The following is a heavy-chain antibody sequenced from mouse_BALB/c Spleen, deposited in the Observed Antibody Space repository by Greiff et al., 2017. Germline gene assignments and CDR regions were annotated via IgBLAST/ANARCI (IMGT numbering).Heavy chain of an antibody. D-gene: IGHD1-2*01. Sequence: EVKLMESGGGLVKPGGSLKLSCAASGFTFSSYTMSWVRQTPEKRLEWVATISSGGSYTYYPDSVKGRFTISRDNAKNTLYLQMSSLKSEDTAMYYCTRDGDYYGYLDYFDYWGQGTTLTVSS. V-gene: IGHV5-6-4*01. CDR2: ISSGGSYT. CDR1: GFTFSSYT. J-gene: IGHJ2*01. CDR3: TRDGDYYGYLDYFDY.